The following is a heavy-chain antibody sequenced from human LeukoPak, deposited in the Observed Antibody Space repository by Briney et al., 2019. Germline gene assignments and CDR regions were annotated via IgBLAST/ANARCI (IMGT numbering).Heavy chain of an antibody. Sequence: PSETLSLTCTVSGGSISSYYWSWIRQPPGKGLEWIGYIYYSGSKNYNPSLKSRVTISVDTSKNQFSLKLSSVTAADTAVYYCGGGRKTGDRLFDYWGQGTLVTVSS. V-gene: IGHV4-59*01. CDR1: GGSISSYY. CDR2: IYYSGSK. J-gene: IGHJ4*02. CDR3: GGGRKTGDRLFDY. D-gene: IGHD7-27*01.